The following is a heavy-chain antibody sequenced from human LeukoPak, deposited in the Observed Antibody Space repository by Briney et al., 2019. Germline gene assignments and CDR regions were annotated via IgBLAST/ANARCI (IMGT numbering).Heavy chain of an antibody. CDR1: GGSFSGYY. V-gene: IGHV4-34*01. Sequence: SETLSLTCAVHGGSFSGYYWSWIRQPPGKGLEWIGEINHSGSTNYNPSLKSRVTISVDTSKNQFSLKLSSVTAADTAVYYCARVRESGDCFDYWGQGTLVTVSS. D-gene: IGHD2-15*01. J-gene: IGHJ4*02. CDR2: INHSGST. CDR3: ARVRESGDCFDY.